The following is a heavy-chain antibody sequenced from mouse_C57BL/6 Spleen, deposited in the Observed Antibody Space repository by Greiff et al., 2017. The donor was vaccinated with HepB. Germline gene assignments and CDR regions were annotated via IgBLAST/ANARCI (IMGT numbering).Heavy chain of an antibody. D-gene: IGHD1-3*01. J-gene: IGHJ3*01. Sequence: EVKLVESGEGLVKPGGSLKLSCAASGFTFSSYAMSWVRQTPEKRLEWVAYISSGGDYIYYADTVKGRFTISRDNARNTLYLQMSSLKSEDTAMYYCTREVKSSWFAYWGQGTLVTVSA. CDR2: ISSGGDYI. CDR3: TREVKSSWFAY. V-gene: IGHV5-9-1*02. CDR1: GFTFSSYA.